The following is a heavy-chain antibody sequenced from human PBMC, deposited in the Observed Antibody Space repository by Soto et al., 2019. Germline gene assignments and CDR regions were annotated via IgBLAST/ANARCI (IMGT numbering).Heavy chain of an antibody. J-gene: IGHJ4*02. CDR1: GGSFSGYY. CDR3: ARGKLSDYVWGSYRYHFDY. Sequence: SETLSLTCAVYGGSFSGYYWSWIRQPPGKGLEWIGEINHSGSTNYNPSLKSRVTIAVDTSKNQCSLKLSSVTAADTAVYYCARGKLSDYVWGSYRYHFDYWGQGTGVTVSS. CDR2: INHSGST. D-gene: IGHD3-16*02. V-gene: IGHV4-34*01.